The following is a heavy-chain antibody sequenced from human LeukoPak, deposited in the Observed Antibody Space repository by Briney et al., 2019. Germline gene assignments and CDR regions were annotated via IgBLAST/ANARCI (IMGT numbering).Heavy chain of an antibody. V-gene: IGHV4-61*02. J-gene: IGHJ4*02. Sequence: TLSLTCTVSGGSISSGSYYWSWIRQPAGKGLEWIGRIYTSGSTNYNPSLKSRVTISVDTSKNQFSLKLSSVTAADTAVYYCARDRGGSDWNYNFDYWGQGTLVTVSS. CDR2: IYTSGST. D-gene: IGHD1-7*01. CDR1: GGSISSGSYY. CDR3: ARDRGGSDWNYNFDY.